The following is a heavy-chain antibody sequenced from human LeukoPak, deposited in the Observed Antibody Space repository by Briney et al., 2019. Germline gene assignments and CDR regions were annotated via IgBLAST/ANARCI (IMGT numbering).Heavy chain of an antibody. V-gene: IGHV4-34*01. D-gene: IGHD3-22*01. CDR1: GGSFSGYY. CDR3: ATTFFDSYYYYYMDV. Sequence: SETLSLTCAVYGGSFSGYYWSWIRQPPGKGLEWIGEITHSGSTNYNPSLKSRVTISVDTSKNQFSLKLTSVTAADTAVYYCATTFFDSYYYYYMDVWGKGTTVTVSS. J-gene: IGHJ6*03. CDR2: ITHSGST.